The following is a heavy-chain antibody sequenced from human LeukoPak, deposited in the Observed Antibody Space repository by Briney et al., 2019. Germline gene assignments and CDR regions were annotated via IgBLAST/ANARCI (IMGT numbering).Heavy chain of an antibody. CDR1: GFTFSSYA. J-gene: IGHJ5*02. CDR3: AKGHILLWFVA. CDR2: ISGSGGST. D-gene: IGHD3-10*01. Sequence: GGSLRLSCAASGFTFSSYAMSRVRQAPGKGLEWVSAISGSGGSTYYADSVKGRFTISRDNSKNTLYLQMNSLRAEDTAVYYCAKGHILLWFVAWGQGTLVTVSS. V-gene: IGHV3-23*01.